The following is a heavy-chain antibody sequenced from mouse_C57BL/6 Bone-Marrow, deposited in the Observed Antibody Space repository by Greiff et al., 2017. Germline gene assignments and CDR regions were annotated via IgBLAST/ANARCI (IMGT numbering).Heavy chain of an antibody. V-gene: IGHV1-81*01. J-gene: IGHJ2*01. CDR3: ARRGRGGPVLDY. CDR1: GYTFTSYG. CDR2: IYPRSGNT. Sequence: QVQLQQSGAELARPGASVKLSCKASGYTFTSYGISWVKQRTGQGLEWIGEIYPRSGNTYYNEKFKGKATLTADKSSSTAYMQLSSLTSEDSAVYVCARRGRGGPVLDYWGQGTTVTVSS.